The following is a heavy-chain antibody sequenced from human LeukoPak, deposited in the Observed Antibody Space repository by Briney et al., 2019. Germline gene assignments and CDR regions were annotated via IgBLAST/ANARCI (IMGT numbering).Heavy chain of an antibody. CDR1: GYTFTSYD. CDR3: ARGLGYCSGRSCYSDNWFDP. Sequence: ASVKVSCKASGYTFTSYDINWVRQATGQGLEWMGWMNPNSGNTGYAQKFQGRVTMTRNTSISTAYMELSSLRSEDTAVYYCARGLGYCSGRSCYSDNWFDPWGQGTLVTVSS. V-gene: IGHV1-8*01. D-gene: IGHD2-15*01. J-gene: IGHJ5*02. CDR2: MNPNSGNT.